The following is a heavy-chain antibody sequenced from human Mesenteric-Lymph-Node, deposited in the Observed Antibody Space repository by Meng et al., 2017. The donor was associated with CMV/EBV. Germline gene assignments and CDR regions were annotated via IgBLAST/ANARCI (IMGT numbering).Heavy chain of an antibody. D-gene: IGHD2-15*01. CDR3: ARHCSGGSCYSDAGYGMDV. CDR1: GFTVSSNY. CDR2: ISSSGNYI. V-gene: IGHV3-21*01. J-gene: IGHJ6*02. Sequence: GGSLRLSCAVSGFTVSSNYMSWVRQAPGKGLEWVSSISSSGNYIYYVDSVKGRFTISRDNAKNSLYLQMNSLRAEDTAVYYCARHCSGGSCYSDAGYGMDVWGQGTTVTVSS.